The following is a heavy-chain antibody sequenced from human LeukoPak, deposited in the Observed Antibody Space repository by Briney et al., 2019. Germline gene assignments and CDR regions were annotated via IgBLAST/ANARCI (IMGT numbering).Heavy chain of an antibody. CDR3: ARVGGSYYYFDY. J-gene: IGHJ4*02. V-gene: IGHV1-2*02. CDR2: INPNSGGT. Sequence: ASVKLSCKASGYTFTGYYMHWVRQAPGQGLEWMGWINPNSGGTNYAQKFQGRVTMTRDTSISTAYMELSRLRSDDTAVYYCARVGGSYYYFDYWGQGTLVTVSS. CDR1: GYTFTGYY. D-gene: IGHD1-26*01.